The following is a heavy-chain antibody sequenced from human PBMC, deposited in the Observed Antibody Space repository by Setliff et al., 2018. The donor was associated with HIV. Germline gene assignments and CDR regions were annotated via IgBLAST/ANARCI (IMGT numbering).Heavy chain of an antibody. CDR2: LTGDGVNT. J-gene: IGHJ3*02. V-gene: IGHV3-23*01. CDR3: ARDGDYNSPYAFDI. D-gene: IGHD1-20*01. Sequence: PGGSLRLSCAASGFTFSTYALSWVRQAPGKGLEWVSALTGDGVNTYYADSVKGRFTISKDNAKNSLYLQMNSLRAEDTAVYYCARDGDYNSPYAFDIWGQGTMVTVSS. CDR1: GFTFSTYA.